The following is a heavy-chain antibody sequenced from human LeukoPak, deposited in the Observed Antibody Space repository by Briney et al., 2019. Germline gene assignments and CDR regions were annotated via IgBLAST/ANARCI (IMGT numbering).Heavy chain of an antibody. J-gene: IGHJ4*02. V-gene: IGHV3-21*01. Sequence: GGSLRLSCAASGFTFSSYSMNWVRQAPGKGLEWVSSISSSSSYIYYTDSVKGRFTISRDNAKNSLYLQMNSLRAEDTAVYYCARDQSRFLEWLSPTSPLDYWGQGTLVTVSS. D-gene: IGHD3-3*01. CDR2: ISSSSSYI. CDR3: ARDQSRFLEWLSPTSPLDY. CDR1: GFTFSSYS.